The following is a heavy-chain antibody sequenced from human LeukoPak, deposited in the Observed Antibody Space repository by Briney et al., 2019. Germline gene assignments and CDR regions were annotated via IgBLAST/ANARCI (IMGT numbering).Heavy chain of an antibody. CDR3: AKDEDGTTVDYYYYYYMDV. J-gene: IGHJ6*03. D-gene: IGHD4-23*01. V-gene: IGHV3-30*02. CDR1: GFTFSSYG. CDR2: IRYDGSNK. Sequence: GGSLRLSCAASGFTFSSYGMHWVRQAPGKGLEWVAFIRYDGSNKYYADSVKGRFTISRDNSKNTLYLQMNSLRAEDTAVYYCAKDEDGTTVDYYYYYYMDVWGKGTTVTVSS.